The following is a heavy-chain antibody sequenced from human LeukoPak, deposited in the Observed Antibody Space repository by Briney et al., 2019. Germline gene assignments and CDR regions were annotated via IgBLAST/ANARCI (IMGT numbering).Heavy chain of an antibody. CDR3: TRDRSRAVDD. CDR2: INQGGSDK. J-gene: IGHJ4*02. D-gene: IGHD6-25*01. Sequence: GGSLGLSCAASGFTFSGHWMSWVRQAPGKGLEWVANINQGGSDKYYVDSVKGRFTISRDNANNLLYLQMNSLRGEDTAVYYCTRDRSRAVDDWGQGTLVTVSS. CDR1: GFTFSGHW. V-gene: IGHV3-7*01.